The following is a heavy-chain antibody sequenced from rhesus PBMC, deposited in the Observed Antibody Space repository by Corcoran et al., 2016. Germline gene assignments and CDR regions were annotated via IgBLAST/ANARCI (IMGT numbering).Heavy chain of an antibody. Sequence: QVQLQESGPGVVKPSETLSLTCAVSGGSISGYYLWSWVRQPPGKGLEWIGYIYGGSASTSYNPSLKNRVTISKDTSKNQFSLKLSSVPAADTAVYYCAREGMIAAGPFDFWGQGVLVTVSS. J-gene: IGHJ4*01. CDR1: GGSISGYYL. CDR2: IYGGSAST. V-gene: IGHV4-143*01. D-gene: IGHD6-13*01. CDR3: AREGMIAAGPFDF.